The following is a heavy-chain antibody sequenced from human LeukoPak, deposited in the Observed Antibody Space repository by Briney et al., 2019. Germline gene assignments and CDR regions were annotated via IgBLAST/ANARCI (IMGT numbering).Heavy chain of an antibody. CDR1: GGSISSSSYY. CDR3: AEYYYGSGSYRAY. D-gene: IGHD3-10*01. V-gene: IGHV4-39*07. CDR2: INHSGST. Sequence: SETLSLTCTVSGGSISSSSYYWGWIRQPPGKGLEWIGEINHSGSTNYNPSLKSRVTISVDTSKNQFSLKLSSVTAADTAVYYCAEYYYGSGSYRAYWGQGTLVTVSS. J-gene: IGHJ4*02.